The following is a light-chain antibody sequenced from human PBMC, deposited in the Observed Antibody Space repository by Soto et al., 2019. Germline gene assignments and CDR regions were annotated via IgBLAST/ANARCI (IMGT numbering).Light chain of an antibody. CDR1: QSVASN. CDR3: QQYHNWPPQYT. CDR2: GAS. V-gene: IGKV3-15*01. J-gene: IGKJ2*01. Sequence: EIVMTQSPASLSVSPGDGATLSCRASQSVASNVAWYQQKPGQGPSLLIHGASTRSAGVPARFSGSGSATDCTLTISSRQSEDVAVYYCQQYHNWPPQYTFGQGTKRQIK.